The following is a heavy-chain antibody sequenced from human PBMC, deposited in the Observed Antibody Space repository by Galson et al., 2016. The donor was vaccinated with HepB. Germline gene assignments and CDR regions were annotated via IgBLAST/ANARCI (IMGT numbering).Heavy chain of an antibody. CDR3: PRGRFGGIGTDC. D-gene: IGHD3-16*01. CDR1: GYTFNTRY. CDR2: INPRDAKT. J-gene: IGHJ4*02. Sequence: SVKVSCKASGYTFNTRYIHWVRQAPGQGLDWMGIINPRDAKTKYEQNFQGRINMTTDTSTSTVYTELYSLTSEDTAVYFCPRGRFGGIGTDCWGQGTLVTVSS. V-gene: IGHV1-46*02.